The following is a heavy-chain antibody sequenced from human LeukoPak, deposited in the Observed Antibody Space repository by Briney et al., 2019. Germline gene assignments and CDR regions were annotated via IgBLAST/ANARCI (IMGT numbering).Heavy chain of an antibody. CDR3: ARRNYGEQYYFDY. Sequence: ASVKVSCKASGYTLTGYYMHWVRQAPRQGLEWMGRIIPILGIANYAQKFQGRVTITADKSTSTAYMELSSLRSEDTAVYYCARRNYGEQYYFDYWGQGTLVTVSS. CDR2: IIPILGIA. J-gene: IGHJ4*02. D-gene: IGHD4-17*01. V-gene: IGHV1-69*02. CDR1: GYTLTGYY.